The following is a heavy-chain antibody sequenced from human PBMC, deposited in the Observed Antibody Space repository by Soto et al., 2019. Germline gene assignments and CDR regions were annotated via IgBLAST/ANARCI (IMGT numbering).Heavy chain of an antibody. CDR1: GGTFSSYT. CDR3: ARGLYYGDPGGY. Sequence: QVQLVQSGAEVKKPGPSVKVSCKASGGTFSSYTISWVRQAPGQGLEWMGRIIPILGIANYAQKFQGRVTITADKSTSTAYMELSSLRSEDTAVYYCARGLYYGDPGGYWGQGTLVTVSS. CDR2: IIPILGIA. D-gene: IGHD4-17*01. J-gene: IGHJ4*02. V-gene: IGHV1-69*02.